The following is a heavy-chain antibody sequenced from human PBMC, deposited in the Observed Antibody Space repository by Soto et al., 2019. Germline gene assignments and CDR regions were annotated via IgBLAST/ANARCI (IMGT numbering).Heavy chain of an antibody. J-gene: IGHJ4*02. CDR3: ARGPVGRYGPNDY. V-gene: IGHV3-7*01. Sequence: GGSLRLSCAASGFTLSSYLMNWVRQSPGKGLEWVANIKQDGSEKYYVDSVKGRFTISRDNAKNSLYLQMNSLRAEDTAVYYCARGPVGRYGPNDYWGQGTLVTVSS. CDR1: GFTLSSYL. D-gene: IGHD5-18*01. CDR2: IKQDGSEK.